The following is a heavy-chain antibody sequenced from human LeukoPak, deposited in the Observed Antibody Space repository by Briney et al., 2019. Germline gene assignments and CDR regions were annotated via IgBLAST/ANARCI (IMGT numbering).Heavy chain of an antibody. CDR2: ISYDGCNK. Sequence: PPGGSLRLSCAASGFTFSSYAMHWVRQAPGKGLEGVAVISYDGCNKYSADSVKGRFTISRDNSKNTLYLQMNSLRAEDTAVYYCARGDLTGHSGYDPYYFDYWGQGTLVTVSS. V-gene: IGHV3-30-3*01. CDR1: GFTFSSYA. D-gene: IGHD5-12*01. CDR3: ARGDLTGHSGYDPYYFDY. J-gene: IGHJ4*02.